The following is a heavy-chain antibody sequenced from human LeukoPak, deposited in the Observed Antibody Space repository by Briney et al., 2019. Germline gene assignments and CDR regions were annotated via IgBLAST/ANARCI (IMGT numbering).Heavy chain of an antibody. V-gene: IGHV4-59*02. Sequence: PSETLSLTCTVSGGSVSSSYWSWIRQPPGKGLEWIGYIYYSGSTNYNPSLKSRVTISVDTSKNQFSLKLSSVTAADTAVHYCARGTHTAMAHWEFDYWGQGTLVTVSP. D-gene: IGHD5-18*01. J-gene: IGHJ4*02. CDR1: GGSVSSSY. CDR3: ARGTHTAMAHWEFDY. CDR2: IYYSGST.